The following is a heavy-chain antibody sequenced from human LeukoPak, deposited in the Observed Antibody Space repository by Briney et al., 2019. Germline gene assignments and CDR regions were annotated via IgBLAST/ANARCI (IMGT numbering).Heavy chain of an antibody. CDR3: ARDLVFGVSRFDP. V-gene: IGHV3-66*02. J-gene: IGHJ5*02. CDR2: IYSGGST. D-gene: IGHD3-3*01. Sequence: GGSLRLSCAASGFTVSSNYMSWVRQAPGKGLEWVSVIYSGGSTYYADSVKGRFAISRDNSKNTLYLQMNSLRAEDTAVYYCARDLVFGVSRFDPWGQGTLVTVSS. CDR1: GFTVSSNY.